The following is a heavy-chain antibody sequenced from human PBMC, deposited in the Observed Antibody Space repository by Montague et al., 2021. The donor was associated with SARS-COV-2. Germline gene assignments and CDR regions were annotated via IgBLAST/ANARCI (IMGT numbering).Heavy chain of an antibody. CDR2: IYHSGTT. Sequence: SETRSLTCTVSGGSVSSDNWWTWVRQPPGKGLEWIREIYHSGTTNYNPSLQSRVTISVDKSRNHLSLNLRSVTAADTAMYYCALPLGGARFDPWGQGILVTVSS. J-gene: IGHJ5*02. CDR3: ALPLGGARFDP. V-gene: IGHV4-4*02. D-gene: IGHD1-26*01. CDR1: GGSVSSDNW.